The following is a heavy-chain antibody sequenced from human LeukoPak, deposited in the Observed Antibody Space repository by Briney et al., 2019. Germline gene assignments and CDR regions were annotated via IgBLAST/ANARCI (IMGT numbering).Heavy chain of an antibody. CDR1: GYTFTSHY. D-gene: IGHD6-13*01. CDR2: ISPSGGST. J-gene: IGHJ6*03. CDR3: ATGIAAAGTRGYYYYYYMDV. Sequence: RASVKVSCKASGYTFTSHYMHWVRQAPEQGLEWMGIISPSGGSTGYAQKFQGRVTMTEDTSTDTAYMELSSLRSEDTAVYYCATGIAAAGTRGYYYYYYMDVWGKGTTVTASS. V-gene: IGHV1-46*01.